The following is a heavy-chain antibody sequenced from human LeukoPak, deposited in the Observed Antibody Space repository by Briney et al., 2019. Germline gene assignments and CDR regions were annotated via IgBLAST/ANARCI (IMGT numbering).Heavy chain of an antibody. CDR1: GFTFSSYW. J-gene: IGHJ4*02. CDR2: IKQDGSEK. CDR3: AREKRFLEWLVDY. V-gene: IGHV3-7*01. D-gene: IGHD3-3*01. Sequence: GGSLRLSCAASGFTFSSYWMSWVRQAPGKGLEWVANIKQDGSEKYYVDSVKGRFTISRDNAKNSLYLQMNGLRAEDTAVYYCAREKRFLEWLVDYWGQGTLVTVPS.